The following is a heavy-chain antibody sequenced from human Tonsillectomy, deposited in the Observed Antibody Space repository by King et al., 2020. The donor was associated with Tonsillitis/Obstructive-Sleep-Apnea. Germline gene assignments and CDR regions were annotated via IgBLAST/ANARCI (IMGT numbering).Heavy chain of an antibody. J-gene: IGHJ3*02. CDR1: GGSISRYY. CDR2: IYDSGST. V-gene: IGHV4-59*01. Sequence: QLQESGPGLVKPSETLSLTCTVSGGSISRYYWSWIRQPPGKGLEWIGYIYDSGSTNYNPSLKSRVTISVDTSKNQLSLKLTSVTAADTAVYYCARDMLLEAGGDAFDIWGQGTMVTVSS. D-gene: IGHD2-8*01. CDR3: ARDMLLEAGGDAFDI.